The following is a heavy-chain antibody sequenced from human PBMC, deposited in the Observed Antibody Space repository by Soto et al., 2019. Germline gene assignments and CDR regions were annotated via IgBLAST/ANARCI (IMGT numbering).Heavy chain of an antibody. CDR3: ARGSSSGSGGTGGLNV. Sequence: QVQLAQSGAEVKKPGASVKVSCQASGYTFTKHYMHWVRQAPGRGLEWMGVINPGNASPRYAQKSQGRVTVTSDTSTSTVCMELTSLTSDDTAVYYCARGSSSGSGGTGGLNVWGQGTMVTVSS. D-gene: IGHD3-10*01. CDR1: GYTFTKHY. V-gene: IGHV1-46*01. J-gene: IGHJ3*01. CDR2: INPGNASP.